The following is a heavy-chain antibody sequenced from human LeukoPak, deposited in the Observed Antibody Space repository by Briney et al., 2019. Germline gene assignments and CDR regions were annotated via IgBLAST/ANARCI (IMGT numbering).Heavy chain of an antibody. V-gene: IGHV1-69*04. CDR3: ARIGLCSGGSRYVDY. Sequence: SVKVSCKASGGTFSSYAISWVRQAPGQGLEWMGRIIPIFGIANYAQKFQGRVTITADKSTSTAYMELSSLRSEDTAVYYCARIGLCSGGSRYVDYWGQGTLVTVSS. CDR2: IIPIFGIA. D-gene: IGHD2-15*01. CDR1: GGTFSSYA. J-gene: IGHJ4*02.